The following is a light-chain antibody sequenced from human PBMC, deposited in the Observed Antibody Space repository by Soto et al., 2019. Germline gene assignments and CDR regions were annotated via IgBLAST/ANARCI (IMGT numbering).Light chain of an antibody. CDR2: PAS. Sequence: DIQLTPSPSFLSASVGDRVTVSCRASQDISTSLAWFQQKAGKVPQLLVYPASTLQDGVPSRFSGSGSGTYLTLTINNLQAEDFATYYCQHLRTYPFSFGPGNKLDI. J-gene: IGKJ2*03. CDR1: QDISTS. V-gene: IGKV1-9*01. CDR3: QHLRTYPFS.